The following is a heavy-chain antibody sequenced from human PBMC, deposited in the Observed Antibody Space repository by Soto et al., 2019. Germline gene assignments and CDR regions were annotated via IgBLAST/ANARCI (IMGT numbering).Heavy chain of an antibody. CDR1: GGSVSSSSYY. CDR3: VKSGDNYNAPDY. J-gene: IGHJ4*02. V-gene: IGHV4-39*01. CDR2: VYYSGSS. Sequence: SETLSLTCVVSGGSVSSSSYYWGWIRQPPGKGLEWIGCVYYSGSSNYNPSLKSRVTFSVDTSKNQFSLNLRSVTAADTAVYYCVKSGDNYNAPDYWGQGTPVTVSS. D-gene: IGHD1-1*01.